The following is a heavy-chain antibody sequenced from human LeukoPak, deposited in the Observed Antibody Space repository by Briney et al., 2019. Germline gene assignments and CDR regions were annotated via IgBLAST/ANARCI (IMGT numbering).Heavy chain of an antibody. CDR3: ARDDYGDYRGFDY. J-gene: IGHJ4*02. Sequence: PSETLSLTCAVYGGSFSGYYWSWIRQPPGKGLEWMGEINHSGSTNYNPSLKSRVTISVDTSKNQFSLKLSSVTAADTAVYYCARDDYGDYRGFDYWGQGTLVTVSS. CDR1: GGSFSGYY. D-gene: IGHD4-17*01. V-gene: IGHV4-34*01. CDR2: INHSGST.